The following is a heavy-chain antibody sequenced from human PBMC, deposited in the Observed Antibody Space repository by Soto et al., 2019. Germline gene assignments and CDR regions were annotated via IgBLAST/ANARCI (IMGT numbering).Heavy chain of an antibody. Sequence: SETLSLTCTVSGGSISSSSYYWGWIRQPPGKGLEWIGYIYYSGSPNYNPSLKSRVTISVDTSKNQFSLKLSSVTAADTAVYYCARHQGPITFGGVIVIYDYWGQGTLVTVS. CDR2: IYYSGSP. CDR3: ARHQGPITFGGVIVIYDY. CDR1: GGSISSSSYY. V-gene: IGHV4-61*05. J-gene: IGHJ4*02. D-gene: IGHD3-16*02.